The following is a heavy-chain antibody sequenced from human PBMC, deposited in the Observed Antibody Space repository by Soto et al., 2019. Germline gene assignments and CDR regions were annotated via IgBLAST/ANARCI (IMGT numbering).Heavy chain of an antibody. CDR3: ARGEDSFFYYGLDV. Sequence: SETLSLTCTVSCGSITSSYWSWIRRPPGQGLEWIAYIYDTGISGYTPSTSYNPSLKSRVTMSVDTSKSQFSLKLTSVTAADTAVYYCARGEDSFFYYGLDVWGQGITVTISS. CDR1: CGSITSSY. CDR2: IYDTGISGYTPST. J-gene: IGHJ6*02. D-gene: IGHD3-16*02. V-gene: IGHV4-59*01.